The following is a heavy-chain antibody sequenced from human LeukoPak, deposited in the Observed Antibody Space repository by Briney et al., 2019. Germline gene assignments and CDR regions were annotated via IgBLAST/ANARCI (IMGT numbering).Heavy chain of an antibody. CDR1: RFTVSNNY. D-gene: IGHD3-10*01. Sequence: GGSLRLSCAASRFTVSNNYIAWVRQAPGKGLEWVSVIYSGGSTYYADCVKGRFSLSRDNSKNTLYLQMNSLTDEDTAVYHCARGQFYYGSGTFYPMDSWGQGTLVTISS. J-gene: IGHJ4*02. V-gene: IGHV3-66*01. CDR3: ARGQFYYGSGTFYPMDS. CDR2: IYSGGST.